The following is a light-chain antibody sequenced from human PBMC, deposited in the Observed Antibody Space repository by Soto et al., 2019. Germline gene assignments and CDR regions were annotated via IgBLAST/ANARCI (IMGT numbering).Light chain of an antibody. V-gene: IGKV3-15*01. Sequence: EIVMTQSPATLSVSPGERATLSCRASQSVSSSLAWYQQIPGQAPRLLIYDASTRATGIPARFGGSGSGTEFTLTISSLQSEDFAVDNCQQYNNWPPLTFGGGTKVELK. CDR2: DAS. J-gene: IGKJ4*02. CDR3: QQYNNWPPLT. CDR1: QSVSSS.